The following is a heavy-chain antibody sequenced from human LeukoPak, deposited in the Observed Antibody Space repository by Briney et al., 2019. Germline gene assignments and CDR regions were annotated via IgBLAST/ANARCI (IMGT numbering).Heavy chain of an antibody. CDR3: ASFGGRFGELTRFDY. Sequence: GESLKISCKGSGYSFTSYWIGWVRQMPGKGLEWMGIIYPGDSDTRYSPSFQGQVTISADKSISTAYLQWSSLKASDTAMYYCASFGGRFGELTRFDYWGQGTLVTVSS. J-gene: IGHJ4*02. V-gene: IGHV5-51*01. CDR2: IYPGDSDT. CDR1: GYSFTSYW. D-gene: IGHD3-10*01.